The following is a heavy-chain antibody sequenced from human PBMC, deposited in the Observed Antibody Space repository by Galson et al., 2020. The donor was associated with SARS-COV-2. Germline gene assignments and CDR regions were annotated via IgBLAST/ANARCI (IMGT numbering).Heavy chain of an antibody. CDR2: IYPGDSDT. V-gene: IGHV5-51*01. CDR1: GYTFNTYW. Sequence: GGSLRLSCKGSGYTFNTYWIAWVRQMPGKGLEWMGIIYPGDSDTTYSPSFQGQVTISADRSISTAYLQWNSLEASDTAIYYCVRRDYSWSMDVWGQGTTVTVSS. CDR3: VRRDYSWSMDV. J-gene: IGHJ6*02. D-gene: IGHD4-4*01.